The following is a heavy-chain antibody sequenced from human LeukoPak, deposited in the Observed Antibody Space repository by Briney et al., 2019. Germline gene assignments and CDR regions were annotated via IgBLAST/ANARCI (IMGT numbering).Heavy chain of an antibody. CDR2: IHSDGSST. Sequence: GGSLRLSCAASGFTFGNYFMHWIRRAPGKGLVWVSRIHSDGSSTVYAESVKGRFTISRDNAKNTLYLQMVSVRADDTAVYYCARGYNYFDYWGQGTLVTVSS. D-gene: IGHD1-1*01. CDR3: ARGYNYFDY. J-gene: IGHJ4*02. CDR1: GFTFGNYF. V-gene: IGHV3-74*01.